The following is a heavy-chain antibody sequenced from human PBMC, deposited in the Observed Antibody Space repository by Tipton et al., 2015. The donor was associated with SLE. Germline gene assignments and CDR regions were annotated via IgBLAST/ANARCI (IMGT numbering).Heavy chain of an antibody. CDR2: ILYNGVT. CDR1: GASVGHSSYY. J-gene: IGHJ4*02. CDR3: GTIDYTTSPDIH. D-gene: IGHD2-2*02. V-gene: IGHV4-39*07. Sequence: TLSLTCTVSGASVGHSSYYWGWIRQPPGKGLEWIGSILYNGVTSYNPSLKSRITISVDTSKNQFSLKLSSVTAADTAVYYCGTIDYTTSPDIHWGQGTLVTVSS.